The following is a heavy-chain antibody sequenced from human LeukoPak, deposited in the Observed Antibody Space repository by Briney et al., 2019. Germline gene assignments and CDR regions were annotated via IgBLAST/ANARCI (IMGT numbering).Heavy chain of an antibody. Sequence: SETLSLTCTVSGGSISSSVYYWGWVRQPPGKGLEWIGSMYYSGATYYNPSLKSRVTISVDTSNNQFSLNLSSVTAADTAVYYCARWVLGTTTYLFDFWGQGTLVTVSS. CDR3: ARWVLGTTTYLFDF. V-gene: IGHV4-39*01. CDR2: MYYSGAT. CDR1: GGSISSSVYY. J-gene: IGHJ4*02. D-gene: IGHD1/OR15-1a*01.